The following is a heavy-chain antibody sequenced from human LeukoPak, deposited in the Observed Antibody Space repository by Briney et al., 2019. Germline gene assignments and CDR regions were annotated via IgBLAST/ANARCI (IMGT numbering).Heavy chain of an antibody. D-gene: IGHD1-26*01. V-gene: IGHV3-30*04. J-gene: IGHJ4*02. Sequence: GGSLRLSCAASGFTFSSYAMHWVRQAPGKGLEWVAVISYDGNNKYYADSVKGRFTISRDNSKNTLYLQMNSLRAEDTAVYYCAREGALYYFDYWGQGTLVTVSS. CDR3: AREGALYYFDY. CDR2: ISYDGNNK. CDR1: GFTFSSYA.